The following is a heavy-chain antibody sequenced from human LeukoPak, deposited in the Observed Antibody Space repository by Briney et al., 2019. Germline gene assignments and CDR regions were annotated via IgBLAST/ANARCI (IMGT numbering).Heavy chain of an antibody. Sequence: GGSLRLSCEASGLTVSNNYMSWVRQAPGKGLEWVSVFYASNSTYYTDSVKGRFTISRDNSKNTLYLQMNSLRAEDTAVYYCTRVPSVGYSDYWGQGTLVTVSS. V-gene: IGHV3-66*01. CDR3: TRVPSVGYSDY. D-gene: IGHD5-18*01. J-gene: IGHJ4*02. CDR1: GLTVSNNY. CDR2: FYASNST.